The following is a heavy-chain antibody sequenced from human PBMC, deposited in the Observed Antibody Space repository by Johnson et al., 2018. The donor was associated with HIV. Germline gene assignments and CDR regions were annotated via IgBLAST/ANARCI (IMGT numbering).Heavy chain of an antibody. CDR2: LRWHSGSI. CDR3: AKVHSGQLVGYAFDI. J-gene: IGHJ3*02. Sequence: LVVSGGAVVHPGRSLLFSSVSSVFPLPDHAMHWVRQAPGTGLEWVSGLRWHSGSIGYADSVTGRSTISRDNAKTSLYLQMNSLRAEDTALYYCAKVHSGQLVGYAFDIWGQGTMVTVSS. CDR1: VFPLPDHA. V-gene: IGHV3-9*01. D-gene: IGHD1-26*01.